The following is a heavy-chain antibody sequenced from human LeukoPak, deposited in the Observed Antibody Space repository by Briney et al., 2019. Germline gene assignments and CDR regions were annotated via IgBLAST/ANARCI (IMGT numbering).Heavy chain of an antibody. CDR1: GFTFSSYA. V-gene: IGHV3-23*01. D-gene: IGHD6-13*01. Sequence: GXXLRLSCAASGFTFSSYAMSWVRQAPGKGLEWVSAISGSGGSTYYADSVKGRFTISRDNSKNTLYLQMNSLRAEDTAVYYCAKDRAAAALFDYWGQGTLVTVSS. J-gene: IGHJ4*02. CDR3: AKDRAAAALFDY. CDR2: ISGSGGST.